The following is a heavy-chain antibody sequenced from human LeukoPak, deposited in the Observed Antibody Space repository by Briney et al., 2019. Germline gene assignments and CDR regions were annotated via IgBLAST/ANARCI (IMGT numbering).Heavy chain of an antibody. Sequence: GASVKVSCKAFGYTFTSYGISWVRQAPGQGLEWMGWISAYNGNTNYAQKLQGRVTMTTDTSTSTAYMELRSLRSDDTAVYYCARVGYCSSTSCSNWFDPWGQGTLVTVSS. CDR3: ARVGYCSSTSCSNWFDP. J-gene: IGHJ5*02. V-gene: IGHV1-18*01. CDR1: GYTFTSYG. CDR2: ISAYNGNT. D-gene: IGHD2-2*01.